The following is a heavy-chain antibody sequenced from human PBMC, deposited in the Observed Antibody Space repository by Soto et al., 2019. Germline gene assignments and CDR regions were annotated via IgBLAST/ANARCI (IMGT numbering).Heavy chain of an antibody. CDR2: ISGSGGST. Sequence: GGSLRLSCAAPGFTFSSYAMSWVRQAPGKGLEWVSAISGSGGSTYYADSVKGRFTISRDNSKNTLYLQMNSLRAEDTAVYYCASGKDDYDFWSGYPNYGMDVWGQGTTVTASS. CDR1: GFTFSSYA. J-gene: IGHJ6*02. D-gene: IGHD3-3*01. CDR3: ASGKDDYDFWSGYPNYGMDV. V-gene: IGHV3-23*01.